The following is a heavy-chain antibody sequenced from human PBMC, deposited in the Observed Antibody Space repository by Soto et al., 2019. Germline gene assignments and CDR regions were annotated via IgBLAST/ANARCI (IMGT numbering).Heavy chain of an antibody. Sequence: ASVKVSCKASGYTFTSYGISWVRQAPGQGLEWMGWISAYNGNTNYAQKLQGRVTMTTDTSTSTAYMELRSLRSDDTAVYYCERGVTYYDILTGYYEDDAFDIGGQGTMVTVSS. D-gene: IGHD3-9*01. CDR1: GYTFTSYG. V-gene: IGHV1-18*01. CDR2: ISAYNGNT. J-gene: IGHJ3*02. CDR3: ERGVTYYDILTGYYEDDAFDI.